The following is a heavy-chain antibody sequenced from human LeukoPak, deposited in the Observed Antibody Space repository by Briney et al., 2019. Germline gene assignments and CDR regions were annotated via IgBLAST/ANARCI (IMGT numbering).Heavy chain of an antibody. J-gene: IGHJ4*02. CDR3: ARDQTSYSISWRINPDY. Sequence: ASVKVSCKASGYTFTVYGITWARQAPGRGLEWMGWISAYNGQTNYAQKLQGRVTITKDKSPRTAYMELRRLRSDATAVYYCARDQTSYSISWRINPDYWGQGTLGTVSS. CDR1: GYTFTVYG. D-gene: IGHD6-13*01. V-gene: IGHV1-18*01. CDR2: ISAYNGQT.